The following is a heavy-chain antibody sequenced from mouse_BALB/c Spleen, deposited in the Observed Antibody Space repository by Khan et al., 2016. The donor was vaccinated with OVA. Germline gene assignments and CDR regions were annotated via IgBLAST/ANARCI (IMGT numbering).Heavy chain of an antibody. J-gene: IGHJ4*01. CDR1: GFNIKDTY. CDR3: ARTYDGSRDY. V-gene: IGHV14-3*02. D-gene: IGHD1-1*01. CDR2: IDPANGNT. Sequence: VQLQQSGAELVKPGASVKLSCTASGFNIKDTYMHWVKQRPEEGLEWIGKIDPANGNTKYDPKFQGKATITADTSSNTAYLQLSSLTPEDTAVDNCARTYDGSRDYWGQGTSVTVSS.